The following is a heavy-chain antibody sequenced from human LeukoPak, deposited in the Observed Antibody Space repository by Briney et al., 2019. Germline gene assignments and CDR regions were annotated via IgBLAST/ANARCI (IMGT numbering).Heavy chain of an antibody. CDR1: GYSISSGYY. CDR3: ARYARMAAEDYMDV. V-gene: IGHV4-38-2*02. CDR2: IYHSGST. Sequence: SETLSLTCTVSGYSISSGYYWGWIRQPPGKGLEWIGSIYHSGSTYYNPSLKSRVTISVDTSKNQFSLKLSSVTAADTAVYYCARYARMAAEDYMDVWGKGTTVTVSS. D-gene: IGHD6-13*01. J-gene: IGHJ6*03.